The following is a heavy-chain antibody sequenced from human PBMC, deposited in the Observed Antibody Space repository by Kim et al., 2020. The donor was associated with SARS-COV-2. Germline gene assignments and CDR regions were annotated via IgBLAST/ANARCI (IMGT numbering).Heavy chain of an antibody. CDR2: IYPGDSDT. CDR3: TRRSGSGGDYLLDY. V-gene: IGHV5-51*01. J-gene: IGHJ4*02. Sequence: GESLKISCKTSGYIFSEFWIGWVRQVPGKGLEWMGLIYPGDSDTVYSPSFEGQVTFSVDKSVNAAYLEWTSLRVSDSAIYFCTRRSGSGGDYLLDYWGQGTLVSVSS. D-gene: IGHD3-10*01. CDR1: GYIFSEFW.